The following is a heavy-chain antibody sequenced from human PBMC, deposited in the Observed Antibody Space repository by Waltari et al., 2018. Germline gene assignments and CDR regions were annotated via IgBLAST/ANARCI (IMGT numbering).Heavy chain of an antibody. CDR1: GLSLSPSAVG. D-gene: IGHD3-3*01. J-gene: IGHJ4*02. CDR3: ATFTIFGVADY. V-gene: IGHV2-5*02. CDR2: IYWDEDK. Sequence: QITLKESGPTLLKPTQTLTLTCTFSGLSLSPSAVGGVWIRHPPGKALEWLALIYWDEDKRYSPSLESRLTITKDTSKNQVVLTMTNMDPVDTATYYCATFTIFGVADYWGQGTLVAVSS.